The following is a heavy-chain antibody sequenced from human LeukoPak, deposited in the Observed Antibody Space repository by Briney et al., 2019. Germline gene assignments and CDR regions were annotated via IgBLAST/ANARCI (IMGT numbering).Heavy chain of an antibody. J-gene: IGHJ6*03. V-gene: IGHV4-39*07. CDR2: IYYSGST. Sequence: SETLSLTCTVSGGSISSSSYYWGWIRQPPGKGLEWIGSIYYSGSTYYNPSLKSRVTISVDTSKNQFSLKLSSVTAADTALYYCARDVRLYYNYMDVWGKGTTVTVSS. CDR3: ARDVRLYYNYMDV. CDR1: GGSISSSSYY. D-gene: IGHD3-10*02.